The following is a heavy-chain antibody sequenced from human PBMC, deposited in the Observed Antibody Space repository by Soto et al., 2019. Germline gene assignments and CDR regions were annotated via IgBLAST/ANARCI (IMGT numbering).Heavy chain of an antibody. J-gene: IGHJ3*01. Sequence: EVQLLESGGGLVQPGGSLRLSCAASGFTFRSYAMSWVRQAPGKGLEWVSAISGGGGTTDYADSVKGRFTISRDNSKNTLYLQMNSLRAEDTAVYYCAKDSPYYYDSSDSVGAFDLWGQGTMVTVSS. V-gene: IGHV3-23*01. CDR1: GFTFRSYA. CDR2: ISGGGGTT. D-gene: IGHD3-22*01. CDR3: AKDSPYYYDSSDSVGAFDL.